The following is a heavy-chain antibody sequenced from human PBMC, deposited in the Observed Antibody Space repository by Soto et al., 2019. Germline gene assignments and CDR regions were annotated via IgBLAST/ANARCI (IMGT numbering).Heavy chain of an antibody. J-gene: IGHJ4*01. V-gene: IGHV3-48*03. Sequence: EVQLVESGGGLVQPGGSLRLSCAASGFTFSSYEMNWVRQTPGKGLEWVSHISSSGRTIYYADSVKGRFTIARDNAENSLYLRMNSLRGEDTAVYYCARNYYDSSALIFDYWGQGTLVTVSS. CDR2: ISSSGRTI. CDR1: GFTFSSYE. CDR3: ARNYYDSSALIFDY. D-gene: IGHD3-22*01.